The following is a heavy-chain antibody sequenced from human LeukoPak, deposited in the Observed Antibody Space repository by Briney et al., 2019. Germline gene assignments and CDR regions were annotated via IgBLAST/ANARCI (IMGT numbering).Heavy chain of an antibody. CDR2: INPNSGGT. D-gene: IGHD6-13*01. V-gene: IGHV1-2*02. CDR1: GYTFIDNY. CDR3: ARREFTPAGPGNYHYYYLDV. J-gene: IGHJ6*03. Sequence: ASVKVSCKXSGYTFIDNYLHWVRQAPGQGLEGMGWINPNSGGTNFAQKFQGRVTMTRDTSISTAYMELDRLTSGDTAIYYCARREFTPAGPGNYHYYYLDVWGKGTMPTVSS.